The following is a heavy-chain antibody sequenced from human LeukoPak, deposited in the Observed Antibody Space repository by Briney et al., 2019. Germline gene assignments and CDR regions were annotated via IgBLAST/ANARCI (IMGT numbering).Heavy chain of an antibody. V-gene: IGHV3-30*18. Sequence: GRSLRLSCAASGFTFSSYGMHWVRQAPGKGLEWVAVISYDGSNKYYADSVKGRFTISRDNSKNTLYLQMNSLRAEDTAVYYCAKIYGSGSYQVYYFDYWGQGTLVTVSP. D-gene: IGHD3-10*01. CDR1: GFTFSSYG. CDR2: ISYDGSNK. CDR3: AKIYGSGSYQVYYFDY. J-gene: IGHJ4*02.